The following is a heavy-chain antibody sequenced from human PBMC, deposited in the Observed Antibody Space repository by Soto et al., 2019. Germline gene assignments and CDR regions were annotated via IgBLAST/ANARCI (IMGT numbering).Heavy chain of an antibody. CDR3: ARRDDWFDP. V-gene: IGHV4-39*01. Sequence: SETLSLTCTVSGGSIRSSSYYWGWIRQPPGKGLEWIGSIYYSGSTYYNPSLRSRVTISVDMSKNQFSLKVSSVTAADTAVYYCARRDDWFDPWGQGTLVTVSS. CDR2: IYYSGST. CDR1: GGSIRSSSYY. J-gene: IGHJ5*02.